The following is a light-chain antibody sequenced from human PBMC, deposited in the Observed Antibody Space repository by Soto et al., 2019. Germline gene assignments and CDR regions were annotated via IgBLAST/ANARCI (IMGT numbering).Light chain of an antibody. CDR2: DAS. V-gene: IGKV1-5*01. J-gene: IGKJ1*01. Sequence: DIQMTQSPSTLSASGGDRVTVTCRASQSISSWFAWFQQKPGKAPKLLIYDASSLESGVPSRFSGSGSGTEFTLTISSLQPDDFATYYCQQYNSYSWTFGQGTKVEIK. CDR3: QQYNSYSWT. CDR1: QSISSW.